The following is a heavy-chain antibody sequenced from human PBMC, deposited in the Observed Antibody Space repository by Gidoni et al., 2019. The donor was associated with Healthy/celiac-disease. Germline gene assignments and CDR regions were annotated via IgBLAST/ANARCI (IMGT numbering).Heavy chain of an antibody. Sequence: GGSLRLSCAASGFTFSNAWMNWVRQAPGKGLEWVGRIKSKTDGGTTDYAAPVKGRFTISRDDSKNTLYLQMNSLKTEDTAVYYCTTDPHHRFNIAVAGGSNANWFDPWGQGTLVTVSS. J-gene: IGHJ5*02. V-gene: IGHV3-15*07. D-gene: IGHD6-19*01. CDR2: IKSKTDGGTT. CDR1: GFTFSNAW. CDR3: TTDPHHRFNIAVAGGSNANWFDP.